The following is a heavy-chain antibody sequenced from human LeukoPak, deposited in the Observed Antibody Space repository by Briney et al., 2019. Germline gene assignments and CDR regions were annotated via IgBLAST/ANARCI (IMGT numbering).Heavy chain of an antibody. CDR3: ARVAELGEWDY. V-gene: IGHV4-61*05. CDR1: GGSISSSSYY. D-gene: IGHD6-19*01. Sequence: SETLSLTCTVSGGSISSSSYYWGWIRQPPGMGLEWIGYIYYSGSTNYNPSLKSRVTISVDTSKNQFSLKLSSVTAADTAVYYCARVAELGEWDYWGQGTLVTVSS. CDR2: IYYSGST. J-gene: IGHJ4*02.